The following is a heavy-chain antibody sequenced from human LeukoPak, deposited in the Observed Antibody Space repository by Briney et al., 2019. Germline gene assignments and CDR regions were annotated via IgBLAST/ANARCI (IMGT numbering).Heavy chain of an antibody. CDR3: TRELRSDSH. CDR1: GYTFTSYD. V-gene: IGHV1-8*01. CDR2: MNPNSGNT. Sequence: ASVKVSCKASGYTFTSYDINWVRQATGQGLEWMGYMNPNSGNTGYALKFQGRVTMTRNTSISTAYMELSSLRSEDTAVYYCTRELRSDSHWGQGTLVTVSS. J-gene: IGHJ4*02.